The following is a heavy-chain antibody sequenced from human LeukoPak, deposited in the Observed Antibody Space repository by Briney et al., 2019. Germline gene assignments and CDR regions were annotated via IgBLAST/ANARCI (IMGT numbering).Heavy chain of an antibody. Sequence: PSETLSLTCTVSGGSMSSYYWSWIRQPPGKGLAWIGYIYYSGSTNYNPSLKSRVTISVDTSKNQFSLKLTSVTAADTAVYYCARGACSGGSCYRIAVSYFDYWGQGTLVTVSS. CDR1: GGSMSSYY. CDR3: ARGACSGGSCYRIAVSYFDY. CDR2: IYYSGST. D-gene: IGHD2-15*01. J-gene: IGHJ4*02. V-gene: IGHV4-59*01.